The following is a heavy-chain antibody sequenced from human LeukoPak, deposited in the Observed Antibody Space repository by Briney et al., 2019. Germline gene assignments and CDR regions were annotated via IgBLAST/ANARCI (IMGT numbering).Heavy chain of an antibody. Sequence: PSETLSLTCSVSGGSITSGDYRWGWNRQPPGKGLEWIGSFYNRGSPYYNPSLKSRVTISLDTSMNQFSLKLTSVTAADTAVYYCARQFDYWGPGTLVTVFS. CDR3: ARQFDY. CDR2: FYNRGSP. V-gene: IGHV4-39*01. J-gene: IGHJ4*02. CDR1: GGSITSGDYR.